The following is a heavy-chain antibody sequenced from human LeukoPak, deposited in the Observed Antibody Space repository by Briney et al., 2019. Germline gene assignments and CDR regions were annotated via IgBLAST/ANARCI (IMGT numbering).Heavy chain of an antibody. Sequence: SQTLSLTCAISGDSVSSNSVTWNWIRQSPSRGLEWLGRTYYRSTWYNDYAVSVKSRITINPDTSKNQFSLQLNSVTPEDTAVYYCARERYSGYDWGFDYWGQGTLVTVSS. V-gene: IGHV6-1*01. CDR1: GDSVSSNSVT. CDR2: TYYRSTWYN. D-gene: IGHD5-12*01. CDR3: ARERYSGYDWGFDY. J-gene: IGHJ4*02.